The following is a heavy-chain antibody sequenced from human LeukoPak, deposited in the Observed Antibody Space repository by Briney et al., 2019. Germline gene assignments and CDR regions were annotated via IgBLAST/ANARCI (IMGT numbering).Heavy chain of an antibody. J-gene: IGHJ5*02. CDR3: ARDHSRCGGDCSHNWFDP. Sequence: SVKVSRKASGGTFTSYAISWVRQAPGQGLEWMGGIIPIFGTANYAQKFQGRVTITADESTSTAYMELSSLRSEDTAVYYCARDHSRCGGDCSHNWFDPWGQGTLVTVSS. CDR1: GGTFTSYA. D-gene: IGHD2-21*02. CDR2: IIPIFGTA. V-gene: IGHV1-69*13.